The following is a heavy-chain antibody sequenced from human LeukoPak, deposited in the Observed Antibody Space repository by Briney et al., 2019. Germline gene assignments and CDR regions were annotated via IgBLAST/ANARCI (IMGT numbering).Heavy chain of an antibody. CDR1: GFTFDDYA. CDR3: AKCGGDYYSEY. D-gene: IGHD2-21*02. J-gene: IGHJ4*02. Sequence: GGSLRLSCAASGFTFDDYAMHWVRQAPGKGLEWVSGISWNSGSIGYADSAKGRFTISRDNAKNSLYLQMNSLRAEDAAVYYCAKCGGDYYSEYWGQGALVTVSS. V-gene: IGHV3-9*01. CDR2: ISWNSGSI.